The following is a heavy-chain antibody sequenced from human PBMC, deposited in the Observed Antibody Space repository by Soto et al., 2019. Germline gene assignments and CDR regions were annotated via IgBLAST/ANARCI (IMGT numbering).Heavy chain of an antibody. CDR3: ARALYCNGGRCHNWFDP. CDR1: GYMFTDYY. Sequence: ASVKVSWKASGYMFTDYYIHWVRQAPGQGLEWLGWIDPNSGGSNSAQKFQDWVTMTSDTSISTAYMELSSLRSDDTAVYYCARALYCNGGRCHNWFDPWGQRTLVTGSS. D-gene: IGHD2-15*01. V-gene: IGHV1-2*04. J-gene: IGHJ5*02. CDR2: IDPNSGGS.